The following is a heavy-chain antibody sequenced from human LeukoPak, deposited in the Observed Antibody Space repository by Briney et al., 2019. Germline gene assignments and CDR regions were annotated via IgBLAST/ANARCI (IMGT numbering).Heavy chain of an antibody. CDR2: ISGSGGST. CDR3: AKEMTSRGYFDY. CDR1: GFTFGAYA. V-gene: IGHV3-23*01. Sequence: LPGGSLRLSCAASGFTFGAYAMSWVRQAPGKGLEWVSAISGSGGSTYYADSVKGRFTISRDNSKDTLYLQMNSLRAEDTAVYYCAKEMTSRGYFDYWGQGTLVTVSS. J-gene: IGHJ4*02. D-gene: IGHD3-10*01.